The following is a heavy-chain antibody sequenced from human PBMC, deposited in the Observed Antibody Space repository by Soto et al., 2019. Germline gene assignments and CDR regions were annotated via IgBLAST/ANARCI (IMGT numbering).Heavy chain of an antibody. V-gene: IGHV3-30*18. CDR3: AKEVATHDP. CDR2: ISYDGSNK. J-gene: IGHJ5*02. CDR1: GFTFSSYG. D-gene: IGHD5-12*01. Sequence: PGGSLRRSCAASGFTFSSYGMHWVRQAPGKGLEWVAVISYDGSNKYYADSVKGRFTISRDNSKNTLYLQMNSLRAEDTAVYYCAKEVATHDPWGQGTLVTVSS.